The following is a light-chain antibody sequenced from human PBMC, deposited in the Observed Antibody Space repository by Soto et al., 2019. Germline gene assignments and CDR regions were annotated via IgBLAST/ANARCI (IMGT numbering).Light chain of an antibody. V-gene: IGKV1-12*01. Sequence: DIEMTQSPSSVSASVGDRVTITCRASQGIRYWVAWYQQKPGKAPKLLIYSSTLQSGVPSRFSGSGSGTDFTLTISSLQPEDFATYFCQQANSFPFTFGGGTKVEVK. J-gene: IGKJ4*01. CDR1: QGIRYW. CDR2: SS. CDR3: QQANSFPFT.